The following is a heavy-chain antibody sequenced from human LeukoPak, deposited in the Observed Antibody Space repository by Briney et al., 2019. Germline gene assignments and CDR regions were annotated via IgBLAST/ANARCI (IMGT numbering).Heavy chain of an antibody. CDR1: GGSISSYY. Sequence: SQTLSLTCTVSGGSISSYYWSWIRKPPGKGLEWIGYIYYSGSTNYNPSLKSRVTISVDTSKNQFSLKLSSVTAADTAVYYCARDKGPPESFDYWGQGTLVTVSS. CDR2: IYYSGST. D-gene: IGHD1-14*01. J-gene: IGHJ4*02. V-gene: IGHV4-59*01. CDR3: ARDKGPPESFDY.